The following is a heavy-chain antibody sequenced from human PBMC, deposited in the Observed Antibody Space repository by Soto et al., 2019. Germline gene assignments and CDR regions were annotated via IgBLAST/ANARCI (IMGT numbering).Heavy chain of an antibody. J-gene: IGHJ4*02. D-gene: IGHD4-4*01. CDR3: AKDSNKYSSSLRGRYFDY. V-gene: IGHV3-23*01. CDR1: GFPFSTNV. Sequence: EVQLLESGGGLVQRGGSLRRSCEPSGFPFSTNVMGWVRKAPGRGWEWVSGIMGGGSNTFYADSVKGRFTISRDNSKNTLLLQMNSLGAEDTAVYYCAKDSNKYSSSLRGRYFDYWGQGIGVTVSS. CDR2: IMGGGSNT.